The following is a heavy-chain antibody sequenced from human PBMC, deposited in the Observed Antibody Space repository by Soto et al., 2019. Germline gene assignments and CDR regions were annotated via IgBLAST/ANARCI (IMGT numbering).Heavy chain of an antibody. D-gene: IGHD6-6*01. J-gene: IGHJ4*02. CDR3: AKDKVGYSSSSAGFDY. V-gene: IGHV3-30*18. CDR1: GFTFSSYG. CDR2: ISYDGSNK. Sequence: GGSLRLSCAASGFTFSSYGMHWVRQAPGKGLEWVAVISYDGSNKYYADSVKGRFTISRDNSKNTLYLQMNSLRAEDTAVYYCAKDKVGYSSSSAGFDYWGQGTLVTVSS.